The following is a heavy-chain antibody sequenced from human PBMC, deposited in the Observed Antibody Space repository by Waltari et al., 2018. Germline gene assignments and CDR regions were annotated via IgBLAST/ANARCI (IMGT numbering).Heavy chain of an antibody. Sequence: QLQLQESGPGLVKPSETLSLTCTVSGGSISTNYNWGWIRQPPGKGLEWMGNMQYRGSTFYNPSLMSRVTMSLDTSKNQFSLRLSSVGAADTAVYFCGRIAFGDDGGYFQHWGQGTLVTVSS. CDR1: GGSISTNYN. D-gene: IGHD4-17*01. CDR3: GRIAFGDDGGYFQH. CDR2: MQYRGST. J-gene: IGHJ1*01. V-gene: IGHV4-39*01.